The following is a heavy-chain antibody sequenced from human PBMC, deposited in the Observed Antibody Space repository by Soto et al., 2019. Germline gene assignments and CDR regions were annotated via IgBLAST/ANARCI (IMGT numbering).Heavy chain of an antibody. Sequence: GGSLRLACAASGFRFDDYNMHWVRQAPGKGLEWVSLITWNGANSYYADSVKGRFTISRDGTTKSLSLQMTSLKREDTGLYFCARETLTFGSALDVWGQGTTVTV. J-gene: IGHJ6*02. D-gene: IGHD3-3*01. CDR1: GFRFDDYN. CDR2: ITWNGANS. V-gene: IGHV3-43*01. CDR3: ARETLTFGSALDV.